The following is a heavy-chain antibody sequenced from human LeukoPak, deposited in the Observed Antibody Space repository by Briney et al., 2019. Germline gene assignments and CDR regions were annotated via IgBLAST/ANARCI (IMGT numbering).Heavy chain of an antibody. J-gene: IGHJ4*02. V-gene: IGHV1-69*01. D-gene: IGHD2-2*01. CDR2: IIPIFGTA. Sequence: SVKVSCKASGGTFSSYAISWVRQAPGQGLEWMGGIIPIFGTANYAQKFQGRVTITADESTSTAYMELSSLRSEDTDVYYCARGRAQYQLLRFDYWGQGTLVTVSS. CDR3: ARGRAQYQLLRFDY. CDR1: GGTFSSYA.